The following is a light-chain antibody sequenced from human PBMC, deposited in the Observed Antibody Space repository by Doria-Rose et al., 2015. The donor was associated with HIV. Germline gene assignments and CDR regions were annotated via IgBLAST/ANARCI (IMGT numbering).Light chain of an antibody. CDR3: SSYTSGTSFV. CDR2: DVT. J-gene: IGLJ2*01. Sequence: VSGSPGQSITISCTGTSSDVGYYKYVSWYQQYPGKAPKLIISDVTKRPSGVSDRFSGSKSGNTASLTISGLQAEDEAEYFCSSYTSGTSFVFGGGTKLTV. V-gene: IGLV2-14*03. CDR1: SSDVGYYKY.